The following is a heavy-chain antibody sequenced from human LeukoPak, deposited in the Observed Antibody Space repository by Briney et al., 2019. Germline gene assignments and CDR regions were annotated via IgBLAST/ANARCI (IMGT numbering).Heavy chain of an antibody. V-gene: IGHV4-39*01. CDR2: IYYSGNT. CDR3: ARSITIFGVVKGTRWFDP. Sequence: PSETLSLTCTVSGGSISSSRYYWGWIRQSPGKGLEWIGTIYYSGNTYYNPSLKSRVTISVDTSKNQFSLKLSSVTAADTAVYYCARSITIFGVVKGTRWFDPWGQGTLVTVSS. CDR1: GGSISSSRYY. D-gene: IGHD3-3*01. J-gene: IGHJ5*02.